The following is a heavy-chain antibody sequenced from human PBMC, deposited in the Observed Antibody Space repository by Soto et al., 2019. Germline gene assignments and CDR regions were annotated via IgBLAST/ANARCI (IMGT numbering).Heavy chain of an antibody. Sequence: ASVKVSCKASGYTFTSYYMHWVRQAPGQGLEWMGIINPSGGSTSYAQKFQGRVTMTRDTSTSTVYMELSSLRSEDTAVYYCARARPAYGDYVNPTPYYYYYMDVWGKGTTVTVSS. CDR3: ARARPAYGDYVNPTPYYYYYMDV. D-gene: IGHD4-17*01. J-gene: IGHJ6*03. CDR1: GYTFTSYY. CDR2: INPSGGST. V-gene: IGHV1-46*03.